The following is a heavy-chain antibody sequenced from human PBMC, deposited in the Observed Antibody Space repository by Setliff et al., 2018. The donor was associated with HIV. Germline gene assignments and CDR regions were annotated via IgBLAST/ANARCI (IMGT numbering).Heavy chain of an antibody. CDR2: IILFLDIT. Sequence: SVKVSCKVSGDTFNKYAISWVRQAPGQGLEWMGGIILFLDITNYAPRFQDRLTIDADKFTRTVYMQLSSLRSEDTAVYYCARHGDFYTYYNSMDVWGQGTTVTVSS. V-gene: IGHV1-69*10. CDR1: GDTFNKYA. CDR3: ARHGDFYTYYNSMDV. J-gene: IGHJ6*02.